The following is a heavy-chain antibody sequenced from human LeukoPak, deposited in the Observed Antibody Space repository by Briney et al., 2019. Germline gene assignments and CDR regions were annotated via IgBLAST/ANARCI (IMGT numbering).Heavy chain of an antibody. J-gene: IGHJ4*02. CDR1: GFTFSSYG. V-gene: IGHV3-33*01. Sequence: GGSLRLSCAASGFTFSSYGMHWVRQAPGKGLEWVAVIWYDGSNKYYADSVKGRFTISRDNSKNTLYLQMNSLRAEDTAVYYCARARRVWGSYPFDYWGQGTLVTVSS. CDR2: IWYDGSNK. CDR3: ARARRVWGSYPFDY. D-gene: IGHD3-16*02.